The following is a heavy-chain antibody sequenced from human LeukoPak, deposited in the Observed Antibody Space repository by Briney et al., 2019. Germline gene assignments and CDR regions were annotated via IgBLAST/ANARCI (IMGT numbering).Heavy chain of an antibody. D-gene: IGHD3-3*02. CDR1: GGSISSSNYY. Sequence: SETLSLTCSVSGGSISSSNYYWTWVRLPPGKGLEWIGSTYHTGTTYYYPSLKSRVTISVDTSKNQFSLKLSSVTAADTAVYYCATSLAFVEGGLDHWGQGTLVTVAS. CDR2: TYHTGTT. CDR3: ATSLAFVEGGLDH. J-gene: IGHJ4*02. V-gene: IGHV4-39*01.